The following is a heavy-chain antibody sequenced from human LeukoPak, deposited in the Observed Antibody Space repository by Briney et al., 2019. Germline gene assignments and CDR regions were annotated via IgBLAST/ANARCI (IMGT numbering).Heavy chain of an antibody. V-gene: IGHV3-23*01. CDR3: AKDLSSGWYPYYFDF. J-gene: IGHJ4*02. CDR2: ISGSGAAT. Sequence: GWSLRLSCAASVFTFINYAMNWVRQAPGKGLEWVSAISGSGAATFNADSVKGRFTISRDNSKNTLYLQMNSPRAEDTAVYYCAKDLSSGWYPYYFDFWGRGTLVTVSS. CDR1: VFTFINYA. D-gene: IGHD6-19*01.